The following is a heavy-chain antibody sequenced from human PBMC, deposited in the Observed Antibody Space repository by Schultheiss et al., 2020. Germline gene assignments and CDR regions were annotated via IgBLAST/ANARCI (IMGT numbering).Heavy chain of an antibody. J-gene: IGHJ4*02. CDR2: IYYSGST. Sequence: SETLSLTCTVSGGSIRSSSYYWGWIRQPPGKGLEWIGSIYYSGSTYYNPSLKSRVTISGDTSKNQFSLELSSVTAADTAVYYCARHDATVVALDYWGQGTLVTVSS. D-gene: IGHD4-23*01. CDR3: ARHDATVVALDY. CDR1: GGSIRSSSYY. V-gene: IGHV4-39*01.